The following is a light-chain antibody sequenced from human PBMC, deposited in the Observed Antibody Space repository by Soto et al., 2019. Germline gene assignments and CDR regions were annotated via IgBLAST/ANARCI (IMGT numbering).Light chain of an antibody. CDR2: GVD. J-gene: IGLJ2*01. Sequence: QSVLTQPASVSGSPGQSITISCTGTNSDVGGYKYVSWYQHQPGKAPKLMFYGVDNRPSGVSNRFSASKSGNTASLTISGLQAEGEAEYYCVSYTSTTTLVFGGGTKVTVL. CDR3: VSYTSTTTLV. V-gene: IGLV2-14*03. CDR1: NSDVGGYKY.